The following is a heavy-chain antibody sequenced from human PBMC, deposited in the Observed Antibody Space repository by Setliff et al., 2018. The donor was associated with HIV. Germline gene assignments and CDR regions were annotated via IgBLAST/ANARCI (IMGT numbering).Heavy chain of an antibody. CDR3: AKNFYSSPWYAFDL. Sequence: GGSLRLSCAASGFTFSSYGMHWVRQAPGKGLEWVAFIRYDGTYKYYADSLKGRFTISRDNSKNTLFLQMNSLRTEDTAVYYCAKNFYSSPWYAFDLWGQGTTVTVSS. D-gene: IGHD6-19*01. V-gene: IGHV3-30*02. J-gene: IGHJ3*01. CDR1: GFTFSSYG. CDR2: IRYDGTYK.